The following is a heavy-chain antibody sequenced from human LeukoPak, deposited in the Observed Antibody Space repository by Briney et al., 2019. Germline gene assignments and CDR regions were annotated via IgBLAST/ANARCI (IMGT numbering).Heavy chain of an antibody. D-gene: IGHD3-10*01. J-gene: IGHJ3*02. CDR3: ARSDGYGLVGI. V-gene: IGHV4-38-2*02. Sequence: SETLSLTCTVSGYSISSGYYWGWIRQPPGKGLEWIGSIYHSGSTYYNPSLKSRVTISVDTSKSQFSLTLSSVTAADTAVYYCARSDGYGLVGIWGQGTMVTVSS. CDR1: GYSISSGYY. CDR2: IYHSGST.